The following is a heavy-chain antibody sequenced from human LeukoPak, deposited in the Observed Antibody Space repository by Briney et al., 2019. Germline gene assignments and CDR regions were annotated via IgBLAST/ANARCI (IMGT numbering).Heavy chain of an antibody. CDR3: ARDGYGGNGFDY. CDR1: GYTFTSYY. Sequence: ASVKVSCKASGYTFTSYYMHWVRQAPGQGLEWMGIINPSGGSTSYAQKFQGRVTMTRDMSTSTVYMELSSLRSEDTAVYYCARDGYGGNGFDYWGQGTLVTVSS. D-gene: IGHD4-23*01. J-gene: IGHJ4*02. CDR2: INPSGGST. V-gene: IGHV1-46*01.